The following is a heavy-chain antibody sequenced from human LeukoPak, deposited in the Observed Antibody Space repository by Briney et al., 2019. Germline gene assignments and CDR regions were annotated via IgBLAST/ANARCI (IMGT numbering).Heavy chain of an antibody. CDR1: GFTFSSYA. V-gene: IGHV3-30*04. J-gene: IGHJ4*02. CDR2: ISYDGSNQ. D-gene: IGHD3-9*01. Sequence: PGGSLRLSCAASGFTFSSYAMHWVRQAPGKGLECVALISYDGSNQYYADSVKGRFTISRDNAKNSLYLQMNSLRAEDTALYYCAKDTWYDILTGRGSFDYWGQGTLVTVSS. CDR3: AKDTWYDILTGRGSFDY.